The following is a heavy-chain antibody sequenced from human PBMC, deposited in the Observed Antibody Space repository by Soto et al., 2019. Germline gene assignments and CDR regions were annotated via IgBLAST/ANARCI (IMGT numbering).Heavy chain of an antibody. CDR1: GFTFSSYS. Sequence: EVQLVESGGGLVQPGGSLRLSCAASGFTFSSYSMNWVRQAPGKGLEWVSSISSSSSYIYYADSVKGRFTISRDNAKNSLYLQMNSLRAEDTAVYYCARDRLGIVGATTRWGQGTLVTVSS. CDR3: ARDRLGIVGATTR. CDR2: ISSSSSYI. V-gene: IGHV3-21*01. J-gene: IGHJ4*02. D-gene: IGHD1-26*01.